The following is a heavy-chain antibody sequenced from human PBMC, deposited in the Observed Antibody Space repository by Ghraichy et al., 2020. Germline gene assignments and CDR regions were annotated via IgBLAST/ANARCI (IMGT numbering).Heavy chain of an antibody. CDR2: ISGSGHQT. J-gene: IGHJ5*02. D-gene: IGHD2-15*01. Sequence: GGSLRLSCAASGFTFGNYGMSWVRQAPEKGLEWVASISGSGHQTYHADSVKGRFTVSRDNVKNTLNLGMKSLTADDPAMYFCARDPIYGNGGGCYPQLNWFDPWGHGTRVIVSS. CDR3: ARDPIYGNGGGCYPQLNWFDP. CDR1: GFTFGNYG. V-gene: IGHV3-23*01.